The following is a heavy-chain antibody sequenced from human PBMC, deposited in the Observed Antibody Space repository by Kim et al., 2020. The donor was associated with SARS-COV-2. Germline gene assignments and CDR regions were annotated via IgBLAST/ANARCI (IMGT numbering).Heavy chain of an antibody. V-gene: IGHV4-59*08. CDR3: ARYCGGDCPSYYYYGMDV. CDR2: IYYSGST. Sequence: SETLSLTCTVSGGSISSYYWSWIRQPPGKGLEWIGYIYYSGSTNYNPSLKSRVTISVDTSKNQFSLKLSSVTAADTAVYYCARYCGGDCPSYYYYGMDVWVQGTTVTVSS. D-gene: IGHD2-21*02. CDR1: GGSISSYY. J-gene: IGHJ6*02.